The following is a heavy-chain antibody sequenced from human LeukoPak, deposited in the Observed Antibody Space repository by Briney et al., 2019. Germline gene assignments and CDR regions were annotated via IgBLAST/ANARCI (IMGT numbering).Heavy chain of an antibody. J-gene: IGHJ3*02. V-gene: IGHV3-30*02. CDR1: GFTFSNYG. CDR2: IRYDGSVE. CDR3: SREGSEAFDI. Sequence: HPGGSLRLSCAASGFTFSNYGMHWVRQAPGKGLEWVAVIRYDGSVEYYADSVKGRFTLSKDNFKDTLYLHMNGLRPEDSAVYYCSREGSEAFDIWGQGSMVTVSS.